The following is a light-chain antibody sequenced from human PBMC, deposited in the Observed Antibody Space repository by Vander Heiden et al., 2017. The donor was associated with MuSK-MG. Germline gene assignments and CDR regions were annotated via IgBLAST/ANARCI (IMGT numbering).Light chain of an antibody. Sequence: EIVLTQSPATLSLSLGERVTLSCRASQSVSSSCLAWYQQKPGQAPKLLIYGASSRATGVPYRFSGSGSGTDFTLTISRLEPEDFAVYYCQQYGSSPFTFGHGTKVDIK. CDR3: QQYGSSPFT. J-gene: IGKJ3*01. CDR1: QSVSSSC. V-gene: IGKV3-20*01. CDR2: GAS.